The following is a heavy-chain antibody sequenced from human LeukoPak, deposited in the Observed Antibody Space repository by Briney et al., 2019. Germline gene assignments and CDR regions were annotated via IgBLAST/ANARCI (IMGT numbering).Heavy chain of an antibody. Sequence: QPGRSLRLSCAASGFTFSSYAMHWVRQAPGKGLEWVAVISYDGSNKYYADSVKGRFTISRDNSKNTLYLQMNSPRAEDTAVYYCARDHGSSWPDYWGQGTLVTVSS. D-gene: IGHD6-13*01. CDR2: ISYDGSNK. V-gene: IGHV3-30-3*01. J-gene: IGHJ4*02. CDR3: ARDHGSSWPDY. CDR1: GFTFSSYA.